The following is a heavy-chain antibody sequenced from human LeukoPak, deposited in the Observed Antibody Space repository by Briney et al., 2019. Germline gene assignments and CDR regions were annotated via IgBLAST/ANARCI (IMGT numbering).Heavy chain of an antibody. CDR2: IVPVFGQS. D-gene: IGHD5-12*01. V-gene: IGHV1-69*13. CDR3: ATPGAGYEFQFDF. Sequence: SVKVSCKASGGTFRSYAISWLRQAPGQGLEWMGGIVPVFGQSNYAQKFQGRLTITADESTSTAHMELSSLRSDDTAIYYCATPGAGYEFQFDFWGQGTLVTVSS. J-gene: IGHJ4*02. CDR1: GGTFRSYA.